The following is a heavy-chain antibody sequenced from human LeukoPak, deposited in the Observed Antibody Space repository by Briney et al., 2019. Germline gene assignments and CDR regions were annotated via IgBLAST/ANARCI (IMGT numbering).Heavy chain of an antibody. CDR2: IKSKTDGGTT. CDR3: TTAERWNYWLGTQPPS. Sequence: IPGGSLRLSRAASGFTFSNAWMSWVRQAPGKGLEWVGRIKSKTDGGTTDYAAPVKGRFTISRDDSKNTLYLQMNSLKTEDTAVYYCTTAERWNYWLGTQPPSWGQGTLVTVSS. D-gene: IGHD1-7*01. CDR1: GFTFSNAW. J-gene: IGHJ4*02. V-gene: IGHV3-15*01.